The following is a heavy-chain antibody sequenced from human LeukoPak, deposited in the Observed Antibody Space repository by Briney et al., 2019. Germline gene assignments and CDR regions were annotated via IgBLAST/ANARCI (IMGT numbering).Heavy chain of an antibody. V-gene: IGHV4-59*08. D-gene: IGHD3-10*01. CDR1: GGSSSSYY. CDR3: ARRLGSYYYYGMDV. Sequence: SETLSFTCTVSGGSSSSYYWGWIRQPPGKELQWIGYIYYTGSITYNPSLNSRATISVDTSKNQFSLKLSSVTAADTAVYYCARRLGSYYYYGMDVWGQGTTVTVSS. CDR2: IYYTGSI. J-gene: IGHJ6*02.